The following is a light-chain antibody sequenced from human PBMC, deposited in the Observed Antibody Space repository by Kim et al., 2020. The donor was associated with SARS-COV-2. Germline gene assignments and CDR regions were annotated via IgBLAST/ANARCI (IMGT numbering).Light chain of an antibody. V-gene: IGKV3-15*01. J-gene: IGKJ1*01. CDR3: QQYNNWPWT. Sequence: EIVMTQSPATLSVSPGERATLSCRASHSVSSNLAWYQQTPGQAPRLLIYGASTRATGIPARFSGSGSGTEFTLTISSLQSEDFAVYYCQQYNNWPWTFGQGTKVDIK. CDR2: GAS. CDR1: HSVSSN.